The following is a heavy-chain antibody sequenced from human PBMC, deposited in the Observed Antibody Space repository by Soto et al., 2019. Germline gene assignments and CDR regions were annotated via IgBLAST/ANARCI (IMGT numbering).Heavy chain of an antibody. V-gene: IGHV1-69*01. CDR3: ASDEAAAATSGRDV. CDR1: GGTFSTYG. D-gene: IGHD6-13*01. Sequence: QVQLVQSGAEVKKPGYSVKVSCKASGGTFSTYGINWVRQAPGQGLEWMGGIIPIFDTTNYAQKFQGKLTSTADESTRQVYMELSSLRSEDTAVYYCASDEAAAATSGRDVWCQGTTVTVSS. CDR2: IIPIFDTT. J-gene: IGHJ6*02.